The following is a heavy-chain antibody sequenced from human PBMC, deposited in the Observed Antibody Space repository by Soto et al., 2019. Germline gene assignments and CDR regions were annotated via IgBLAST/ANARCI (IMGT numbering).Heavy chain of an antibody. J-gene: IGHJ6*02. CDR3: ARRYSSSWYPVDYYGMDV. CDR1: GGSISSGDYY. D-gene: IGHD6-13*01. Sequence: PSETLSLTCTVSGGSISSGDYYWSWIRQPPGKGLEWIGYIYYSGSTYYNPSLKSRVTISVDTSKNQFSLKLSSVTAADTAVYYCARRYSSSWYPVDYYGMDVWGQGTTVTVSS. V-gene: IGHV4-30-4*01. CDR2: IYYSGST.